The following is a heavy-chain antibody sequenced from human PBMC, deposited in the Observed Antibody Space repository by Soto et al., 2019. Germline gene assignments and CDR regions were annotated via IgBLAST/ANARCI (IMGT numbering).Heavy chain of an antibody. J-gene: IGHJ5*02. CDR2: IRSKAYGGTT. Sequence: PGGSLRLSCTTSGFTFADYVMTWVRQAPGKGLEWVSFIRSKAYGGTTEYAASVKGRFTISRDDSKTIAYLQMNSLKTEDTAVYYCTRKVDTATALGYNWFDPWGQGTLVTVSS. CDR1: GFTFADYV. V-gene: IGHV3-49*04. D-gene: IGHD5-18*01. CDR3: TRKVDTATALGYNWFDP.